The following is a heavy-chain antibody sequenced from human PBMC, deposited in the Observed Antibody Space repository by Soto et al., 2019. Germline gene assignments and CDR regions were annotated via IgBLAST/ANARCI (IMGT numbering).Heavy chain of an antibody. J-gene: IGHJ3*02. V-gene: IGHV1-2*04. CDR3: TRSYCSGNSCYSNDAFDI. CDR2: INPNSGGT. CDR1: GYTFTGYY. Sequence: ASVKVSCKASGYTFTGYYMHWVRQAPGQGLEWMGWINPNSGGTNYAQKFQGWVTMTRDTSISTAYMELSRLRSDDTAVYYCTRSYCSGNSCYSNDAFDIWGQGTMVTVSS. D-gene: IGHD2-15*01.